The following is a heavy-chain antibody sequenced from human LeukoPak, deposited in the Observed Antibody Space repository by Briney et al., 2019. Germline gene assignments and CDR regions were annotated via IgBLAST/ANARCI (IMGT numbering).Heavy chain of an antibody. J-gene: IGHJ3*02. CDR3: ARAGDGDAFDI. V-gene: IGHV4-59*01. D-gene: IGHD7-27*01. CDR1: GGSISSYY. CDR2: IYYSGST. Sequence: NASETLSLTCTLSGGSISSYYWSWIRQPPGKGLEWIGYIYYSGSTNYNPSLKSRVTISVDTSKNQFSLKLSSVTAADTAVYYCARAGDGDAFDIWGQGTMVTVSS.